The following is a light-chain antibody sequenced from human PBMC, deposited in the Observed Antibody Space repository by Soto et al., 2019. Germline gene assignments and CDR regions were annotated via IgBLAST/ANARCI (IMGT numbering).Light chain of an antibody. J-gene: IGLJ2*01. CDR3: SSYTSTTTPV. Sequence: QSALTQPASVSGSPGQSITISCTGTSSDIGRYNYVSWYQQHPGKAPKLMVYEIINRPSGVSNRFSGSKSGSTASLIISGLQAEDEADYYCSSYTSTTTPVFGGGTQLTVL. CDR2: EII. V-gene: IGLV2-14*01. CDR1: SSDIGRYNY.